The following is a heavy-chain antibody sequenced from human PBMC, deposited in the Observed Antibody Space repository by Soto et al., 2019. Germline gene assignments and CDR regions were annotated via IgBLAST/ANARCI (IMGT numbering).Heavy chain of an antibody. J-gene: IGHJ4*02. Sequence: ASVKVSCKASGYTFTSYYMHWVRQAPGQGLEWMGIINPSGGSTSYAQKFQGRVTMTRDTSTSTVYMELSSLRSEDTAVYYCARDGYDCGGDCYPDYWGQGTLVTVSS. CDR2: INPSGGST. D-gene: IGHD2-21*02. V-gene: IGHV1-46*01. CDR3: ARDGYDCGGDCYPDY. CDR1: GYTFTSYY.